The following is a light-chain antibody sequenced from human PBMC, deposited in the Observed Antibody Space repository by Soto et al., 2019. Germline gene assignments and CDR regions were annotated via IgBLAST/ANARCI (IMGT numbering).Light chain of an antibody. Sequence: EIVFTQSPGTLSLSPGERATLSCRTSQSVSSSYLAWYQQKPGQAPRLLIYGASSRATGIPGRFSGSGSGTDFTLTISRLEPEDFAVYYCQQYGSSPQTLGQGTKVDIK. CDR2: GAS. CDR3: QQYGSSPQT. V-gene: IGKV3-20*01. CDR1: QSVSSSY. J-gene: IGKJ1*01.